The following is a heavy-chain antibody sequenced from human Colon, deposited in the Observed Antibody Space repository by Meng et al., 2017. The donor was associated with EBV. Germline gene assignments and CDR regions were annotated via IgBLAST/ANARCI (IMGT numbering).Heavy chain of an antibody. Sequence: VCGRPVKSSRYPCAWIRQPPGEGLEWIGGISYGGSTSYNPSLKSRVTISIDTSKNQFSLSLTSVTAADTAIYYCARGIQIWHEIDYWGQGTLVTVSS. CDR1: GRPVKSSRYP. CDR2: ISYGGST. CDR3: ARGIQIWHEIDY. D-gene: IGHD5-18*01. V-gene: IGHV4-39*07. J-gene: IGHJ4*02.